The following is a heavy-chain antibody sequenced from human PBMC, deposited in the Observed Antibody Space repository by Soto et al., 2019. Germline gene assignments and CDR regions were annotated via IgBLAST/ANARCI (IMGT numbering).Heavy chain of an antibody. V-gene: IGHV3-30-3*01. CDR2: ISYDGSNK. J-gene: IGHJ5*02. CDR1: GFTFSSYA. Sequence: VGSLRLSCAATGFTFSSYAMHWVRQAPGKGLEWVAVISYDGSNKYYADSVKGRFTISRDNSKNTLYLQMNSLRAEDTAVYYCARDNKGYCSSTSCYFGWFDPWGQGTLVTVSS. CDR3: ARDNKGYCSSTSCYFGWFDP. D-gene: IGHD2-2*01.